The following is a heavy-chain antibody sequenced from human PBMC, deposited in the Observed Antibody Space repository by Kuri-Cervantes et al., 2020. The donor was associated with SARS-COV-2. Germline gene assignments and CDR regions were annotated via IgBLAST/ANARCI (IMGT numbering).Heavy chain of an antibody. V-gene: IGHV3-23*01. D-gene: IGHD2-2*01. CDR2: ISGSGGST. CDR3: AKWEYQLLWPFDY. J-gene: IGHJ4*02. Sequence: GESLKISCRASGFTFSIYSMSWVRQAPGKGLEWVSAISGSGGSTYYADSVKGRFTISRDNSKNTLYLQMNSLRAEDTAVYYCAKWEYQLLWPFDYWGQGTLVTVSS. CDR1: GFTFSIYS.